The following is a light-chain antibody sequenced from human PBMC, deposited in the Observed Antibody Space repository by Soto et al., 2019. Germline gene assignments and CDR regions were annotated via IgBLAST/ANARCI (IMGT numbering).Light chain of an antibody. CDR1: ESVSSN. Sequence: EIVMTQSPATLSVSPGERATLSCRASESVSSNLAWHQQTPGQAPRLLIYGASTRATGIPARFSGSGSGTEFTLTISSLQSEDFAVYHCQQYNNWPPWTFGQGTKVDI. CDR3: QQYNNWPPWT. CDR2: GAS. J-gene: IGKJ1*01. V-gene: IGKV3-15*01.